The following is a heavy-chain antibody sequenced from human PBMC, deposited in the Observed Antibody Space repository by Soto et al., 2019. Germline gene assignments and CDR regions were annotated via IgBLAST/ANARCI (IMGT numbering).Heavy chain of an antibody. CDR3: ATGAWVDY. J-gene: IGHJ4*02. CDR2: ISYDGSNK. Sequence: ESGGGVVQPGRSLRLSCAASGFTFSSYAMHWVRQAPGKGLEWVAVISYDGSNKYYADSVKGRFTISRDNSKNTLYLQMNSLRAEDTAVYYCATGAWVDYWGQGTLVTVSS. CDR1: GFTFSSYA. D-gene: IGHD1-26*01. V-gene: IGHV3-30*04.